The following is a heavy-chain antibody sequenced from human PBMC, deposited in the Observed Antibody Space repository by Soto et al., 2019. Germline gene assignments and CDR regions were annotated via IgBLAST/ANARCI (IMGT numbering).Heavy chain of an antibody. J-gene: IGHJ4*02. CDR1: GFSLSTDDVG. Sequence: SGPTLVNPTQTLTLTCTFSGFSLSTDDVGVGWIRQPPGKALDWLAVIYWDDDKRYSPSLKSRLTITKDTSKNQVLLTMTNMDPVDTATYFCARSRYSISSFDYWGQGALVTVSS. D-gene: IGHD6-6*01. CDR2: IYWDDDK. V-gene: IGHV2-5*02. CDR3: ARSRYSISSFDY.